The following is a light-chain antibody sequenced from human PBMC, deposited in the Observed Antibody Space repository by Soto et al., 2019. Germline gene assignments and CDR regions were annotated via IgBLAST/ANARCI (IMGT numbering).Light chain of an antibody. J-gene: IGLJ1*01. Sequence: QSALTQPASVCGSPGQSITISCTGTSSDVGDYNYVSWYQQHPGKAPKLMIYEVSNRPSGVSNRFSGSKSANTASLTISGLQAEDEADYYCSSYTSSSTYVFGTGTKLTVL. CDR3: SSYTSSSTYV. CDR2: EVS. V-gene: IGLV2-14*01. CDR1: SSDVGDYNY.